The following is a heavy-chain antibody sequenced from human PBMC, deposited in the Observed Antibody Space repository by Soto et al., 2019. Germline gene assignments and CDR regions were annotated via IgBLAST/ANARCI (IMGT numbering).Heavy chain of an antibody. Sequence: SETLSLTCTVSGGSISSYYWSWIRQPPGKGLEWIGYIYYSGSTNYNPSLKSRVTISVDTSKNQFSLKLSSVTAADTAVYYCARFLYCSGGSCQARKGSSLIDPWGQGTLVTVSS. V-gene: IGHV4-59*08. CDR3: ARFLYCSGGSCQARKGSSLIDP. D-gene: IGHD2-15*01. CDR1: GGSISSYY. CDR2: IYYSGST. J-gene: IGHJ5*02.